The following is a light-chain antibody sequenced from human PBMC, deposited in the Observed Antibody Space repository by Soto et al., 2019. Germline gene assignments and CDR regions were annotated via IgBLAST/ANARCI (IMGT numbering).Light chain of an antibody. J-gene: IGLJ3*02. V-gene: IGLV2-14*03. Sequence: QPVLTQPASVSGSPGQSITISCTGTSSDVGGYDYVSWFQQYPGKAPSLMIYDVYRRPSGVSYRFSGSKSGNTASLTISGLQAEDEADYYCSSYTTTSTVVFGGGTKVTVL. CDR2: DVY. CDR1: SSDVGGYDY. CDR3: SSYTTTSTVV.